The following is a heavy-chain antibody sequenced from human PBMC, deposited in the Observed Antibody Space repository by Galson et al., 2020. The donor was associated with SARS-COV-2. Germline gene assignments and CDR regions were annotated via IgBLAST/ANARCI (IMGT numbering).Heavy chain of an antibody. Sequence: SETLSLTCTVSGGSISSTTYYWGWIRQPPGKGLEWIASIYYSGSTGITYYNPSLKSRVTISVDTSTNQFSLKLSSVTAADTALYYCARRGTGTAVSRFDPWGQGTLVTVSS. CDR3: ARRGTGTAVSRFDP. J-gene: IGHJ5*02. V-gene: IGHV4-39*01. D-gene: IGHD2-2*01. CDR1: GGSISSTTYY. CDR2: IYYSGSTGIT.